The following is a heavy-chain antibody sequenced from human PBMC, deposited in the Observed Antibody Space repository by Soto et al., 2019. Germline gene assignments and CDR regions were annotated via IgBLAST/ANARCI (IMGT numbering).Heavy chain of an antibody. D-gene: IGHD3-22*01. CDR1: GGTFSGYT. CDR3: ARDGTLYDSSAYYYLY. Sequence: QVQLVQSGAEVKKPGSSVKVSCKASGGTFSGYTITWVRQAPGQGLEWMGGITPMFGTPNYAQKFQGRVTITADESTSTAYMELSSLRSEDTAMYYCARDGTLYDSSAYYYLYWGQGTLVTVSS. CDR2: ITPMFGTP. J-gene: IGHJ4*02. V-gene: IGHV1-69*01.